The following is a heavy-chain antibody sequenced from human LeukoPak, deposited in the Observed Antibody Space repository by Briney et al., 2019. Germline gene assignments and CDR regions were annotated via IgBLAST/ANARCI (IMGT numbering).Heavy chain of an antibody. Sequence: GGSLRLSCEASGFTLSSYSMNWVRQAPGKGLEWVSYIKSGTSTTYYAGSVKGRFTISRDNAKNSLFLQMNNLRAEVTAVYYCARFSSSRAEGYWGQGTLVTVSS. CDR3: ARFSSSRAEGY. J-gene: IGHJ4*02. CDR1: GFTLSSYS. D-gene: IGHD6-13*01. CDR2: IKSGTSTT. V-gene: IGHV3-48*04.